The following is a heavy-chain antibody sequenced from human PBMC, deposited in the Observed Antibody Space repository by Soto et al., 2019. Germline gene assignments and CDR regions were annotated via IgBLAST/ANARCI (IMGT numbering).Heavy chain of an antibody. CDR2: IYYSANT. CDR3: ARSGGNSYYYGMDV. Sequence: QVQLQESGPGLVKPSQTLSLTCSVSGGSISSGGYYWSWIRQPPGKGLEWIGYIYYSANTHYNPSLNGRVSISADTSTNQFSLNLSSVTAADTAVYYCARSGGNSYYYGMDVWGQGTTVTVSS. CDR1: GGSISSGGYY. J-gene: IGHJ6*02. D-gene: IGHD3-10*01. V-gene: IGHV4-31*02.